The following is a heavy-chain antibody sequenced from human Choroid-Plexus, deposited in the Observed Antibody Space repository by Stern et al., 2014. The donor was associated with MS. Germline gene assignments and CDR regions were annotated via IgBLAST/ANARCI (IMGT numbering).Heavy chain of an antibody. V-gene: IGHV1-18*01. CDR2: IRAYNGNT. CDR3: ARDGDGYNPYYFDY. J-gene: IGHJ4*02. Sequence: VQLVESGAEVKKPGASVKVSCKASGYTFTSYGISWVRQAPGQGLEWMGWIRAYNGNTNSAQKLQGRVTMTTDTSTNTAYMELRGLRSDDTAVYYCARDGDGYNPYYFDYWGQGTLVTVSS. D-gene: IGHD5-24*01. CDR1: GYTFTSYG.